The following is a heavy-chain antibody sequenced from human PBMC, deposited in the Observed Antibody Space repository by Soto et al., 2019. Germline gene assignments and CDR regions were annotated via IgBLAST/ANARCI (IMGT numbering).Heavy chain of an antibody. CDR3: ARHPPTYYYDSSGPNLVDY. CDR2: IYPGDSDT. J-gene: IGHJ4*02. V-gene: IGHV5-51*01. CDR1: GYSFTSYW. D-gene: IGHD3-22*01. Sequence: GESLKISCKGSGYSFTSYWIGWVRQMPGKGLEWMGIIYPGDSDTRYSPSFQGQVTISADKSISTAYLQWSSLKASDTAMYYCARHPPTYYYDSSGPNLVDYWGQGTLVTVSS.